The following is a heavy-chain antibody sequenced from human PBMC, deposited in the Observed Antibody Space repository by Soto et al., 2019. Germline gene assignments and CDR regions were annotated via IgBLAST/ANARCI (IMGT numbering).Heavy chain of an antibody. J-gene: IGHJ3*02. V-gene: IGHV3-23*01. Sequence: GGSLRLSCAASGFTFSSYAMSWVRQAPGEGLEWVSAISGSGGSTYYADSVKGRFTISRDNSKNTLYLQMNSLRAKDTAVYYCAKDYYDSSGYYQGGAFDIWGQGTMVTVSS. CDR2: ISGSGGST. D-gene: IGHD3-22*01. CDR1: GFTFSSYA. CDR3: AKDYYDSSGYYQGGAFDI.